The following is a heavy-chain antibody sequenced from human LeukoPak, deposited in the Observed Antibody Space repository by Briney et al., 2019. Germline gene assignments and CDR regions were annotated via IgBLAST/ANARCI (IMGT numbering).Heavy chain of an antibody. V-gene: IGHV4-61*10. CDR1: GGSISSGSYY. D-gene: IGHD3-10*01. CDR2: IYYSGST. CDR3: ARGYGSYNYYYYYMDV. Sequence: SETLSLTCTVSGGSISSGSYYWSWIRQPAGKGLEWIGYIYYSGSTNYNPSLKSRVTISVDTSKNQFSLKLSSVTAADTAVYYCARGYGSYNYYYYYMDVWGKGTTVTISS. J-gene: IGHJ6*03.